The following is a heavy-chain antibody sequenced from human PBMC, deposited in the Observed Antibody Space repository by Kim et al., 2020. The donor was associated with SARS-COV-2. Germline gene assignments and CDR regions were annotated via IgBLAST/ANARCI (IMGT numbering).Heavy chain of an antibody. Sequence: GGSLRLSCSASGFTFSSYSMHWVRQAPGKGLEYVSSISSNGGSTYYADSVKGRFTISRDTSKNTLYLQMSSLRAEDTAVYYCVKDWDTAMVTDAVDIWGQGTMVTVSS. V-gene: IGHV3-64D*09. J-gene: IGHJ3*02. CDR1: GFTFSSYS. D-gene: IGHD5-18*01. CDR3: VKDWDTAMVTDAVDI. CDR2: ISSNGGST.